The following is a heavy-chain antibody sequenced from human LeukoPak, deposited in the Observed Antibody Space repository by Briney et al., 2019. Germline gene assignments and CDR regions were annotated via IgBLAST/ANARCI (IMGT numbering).Heavy chain of an antibody. D-gene: IGHD6-6*01. V-gene: IGHV1-2*06. Sequence: ASVKVSCKASGGTFSGYGINWVRQAPGQGLEWMGRINPNSGGTNYAQKFQGRVTMTRDTSISTAYMELSRLRSDDTAVYYCARGIAARPDYWGQGTLVTVSS. CDR3: ARGIAARPDY. CDR2: INPNSGGT. CDR1: GGTFSGYG. J-gene: IGHJ4*02.